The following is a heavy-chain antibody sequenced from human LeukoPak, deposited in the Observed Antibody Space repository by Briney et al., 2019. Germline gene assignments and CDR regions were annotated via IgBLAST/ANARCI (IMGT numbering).Heavy chain of an antibody. D-gene: IGHD2-2*01. CDR1: GFTFSNYY. CDR2: ITSGSTYT. V-gene: IGHV3-11*05. J-gene: IGHJ3*02. Sequence: KPGGSLRLSCAASGFTFSNYYMSWIRQAPGKGLEWVSYITSGSTYTNYADSVKGRFTISRDNSKNSLYLQMNSLSAEDTAVYYCARVKGTYCTSTTCQPAFDIWGQGTMVTVSS. CDR3: ARVKGTYCTSTTCQPAFDI.